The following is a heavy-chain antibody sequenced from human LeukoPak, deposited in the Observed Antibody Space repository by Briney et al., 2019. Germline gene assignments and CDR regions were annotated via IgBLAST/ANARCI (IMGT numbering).Heavy chain of an antibody. J-gene: IGHJ4*02. CDR2: ISYDGSNK. CDR3: AKGRSSIAARPPLDY. D-gene: IGHD6-6*01. Sequence: PGGSLRLSCAASGFTFSSYGMHWVRQAPGKGQEWVAVISYDGSNKYYADSVKGRFTISRDNSKNTLYLQMNSLRAEDTAVYYCAKGRSSIAARPPLDYWGQGTLVTVSS. CDR1: GFTFSSYG. V-gene: IGHV3-30*18.